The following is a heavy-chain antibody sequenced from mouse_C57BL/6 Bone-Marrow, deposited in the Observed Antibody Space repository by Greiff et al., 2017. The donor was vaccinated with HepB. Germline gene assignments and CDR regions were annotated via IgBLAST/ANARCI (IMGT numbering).Heavy chain of an antibody. Sequence: EVQRVESGGGLVKPGGSLKLSCAASGFTFSSYAMSWVRQTPEKRLEWVATISDGGSYTYYPDNVKGRFTISRDNAKNNLYLQMSHLKSEDTAMYYCARESLLYYFDYWGQGTTLTVSS. V-gene: IGHV5-4*01. CDR1: GFTFSSYA. CDR2: ISDGGSYT. J-gene: IGHJ2*01. CDR3: ARESLLYYFDY.